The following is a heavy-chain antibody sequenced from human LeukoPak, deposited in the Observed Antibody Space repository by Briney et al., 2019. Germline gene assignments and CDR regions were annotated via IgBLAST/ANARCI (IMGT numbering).Heavy chain of an antibody. CDR3: SRVLTSGTRRFDP. J-gene: IGHJ5*02. D-gene: IGHD1-1*01. V-gene: IGHV3-49*04. Sequence: PGRSLRLSCTASGFTFGDYGLSWVRQAPGKGLEWVGFIRSKADGGTTEYAASVKGRFTISRDDSKSIAYLQMNSLQTEETAVFYCSRVLTSGTRRFDPWGQGTLVTVSS. CDR2: IRSKADGGTT. CDR1: GFTFGDYG.